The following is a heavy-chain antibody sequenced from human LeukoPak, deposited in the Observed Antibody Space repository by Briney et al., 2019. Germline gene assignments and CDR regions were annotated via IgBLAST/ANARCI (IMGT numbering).Heavy chain of an antibody. J-gene: IGHJ4*02. CDR3: AREGGAARPQDY. V-gene: IGHV3-9*01. D-gene: IGHD6-6*01. Sequence: GRSLRLSCAASGFRFDDYAMHWVRQAPGKGPEWVSGITWNSDSVGYADSVKGRFTISRDNAKNSLYLQMNSLRAEDTAVYYCAREGGAARPQDYWGQGTLVTVSS. CDR2: ITWNSDSV. CDR1: GFRFDDYA.